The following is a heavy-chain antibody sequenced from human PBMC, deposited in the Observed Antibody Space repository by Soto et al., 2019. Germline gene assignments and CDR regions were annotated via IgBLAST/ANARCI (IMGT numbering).Heavy chain of an antibody. CDR2: IYKSATT. Sequence: SEPLSLTCSVSGDSISNLDYFWAWIRQPPGQALEYIGYIYKSATTYYNPSFESRVAISVDTSKSQFSLNVTSVTAADTAVYFCARGRYCLTGRCFPNWVDSWGQGALVT. V-gene: IGHV4-30-4*01. CDR3: ARGRYCLTGRCFPNWVDS. D-gene: IGHD7-27*01. J-gene: IGHJ5*01. CDR1: GDSISNLDYF.